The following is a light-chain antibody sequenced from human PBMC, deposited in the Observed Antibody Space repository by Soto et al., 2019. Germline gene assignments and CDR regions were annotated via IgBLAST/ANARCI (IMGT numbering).Light chain of an antibody. J-gene: IGLJ2*01. Sequence: QSVLTQPPSVSGAPGQRVTISCTGSSSNIGAGYDVHWYQQLPGTAPKLLIYVNSIRPSGVPDRFSGSKSDTSASLAITGLQAEDEADHYCQSYDSSLSGSIFGGGTKVTVL. CDR1: SSNIGAGYD. V-gene: IGLV1-40*01. CDR2: VNS. CDR3: QSYDSSLSGSI.